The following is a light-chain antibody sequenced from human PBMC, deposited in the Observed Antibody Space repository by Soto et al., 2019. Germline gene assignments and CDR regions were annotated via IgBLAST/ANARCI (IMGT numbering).Light chain of an antibody. V-gene: IGKV3-15*01. J-gene: IGKJ1*01. CDR2: GAS. CDR1: QSINRN. CDR3: QHNNNWPPT. Sequence: ERVLTPSPATLSVSPGERATLSCRASQSINRNLAWYHQRPGQAPRLLMYGASTRATGVPDRFRGSGSGTEFTLTISSLQSDDFGVYYWQHNNNWPPTFGRGTKVDIK.